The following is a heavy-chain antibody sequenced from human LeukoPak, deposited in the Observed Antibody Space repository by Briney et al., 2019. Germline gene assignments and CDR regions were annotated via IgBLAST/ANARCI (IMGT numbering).Heavy chain of an antibody. CDR1: GFTVSSNY. CDR3: TTHVIQRPEFDY. V-gene: IGHV3-53*01. D-gene: IGHD1-1*01. Sequence: GGSRRLSCAASGFTVSSNYMSWVRQAPGKGLEWFSVIYSGGSTYYADSVKGRFTISRDNSKNTLYLQMNSLRAEDTAVYYCTTHVIQRPEFDYWGQGTLVTVSS. CDR2: IYSGGST. J-gene: IGHJ4*02.